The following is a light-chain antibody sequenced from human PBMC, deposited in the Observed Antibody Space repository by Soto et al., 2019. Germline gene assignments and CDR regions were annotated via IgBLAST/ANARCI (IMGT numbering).Light chain of an antibody. CDR3: QQSFSTLGWT. CDR1: QAISNY. J-gene: IGKJ1*01. CDR2: GAK. Sequence: DIQMTQSPSFLSASVGDRVTITCRASQAISNYLNWYQQKPGKAPNLLIFGAKTLQSGVPSRFSGSGYGTDFTLTITTLQPEDVGIYYCQQSFSTLGWTFGQGTKVEIK. V-gene: IGKV1-39*01.